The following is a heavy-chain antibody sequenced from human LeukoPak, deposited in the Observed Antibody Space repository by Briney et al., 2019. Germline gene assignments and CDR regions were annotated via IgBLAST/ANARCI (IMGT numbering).Heavy chain of an antibody. CDR1: GFTFSSYW. CDR2: IKQDGSEK. J-gene: IGHJ5*02. Sequence: LGGSLRLSCAASGFTFSSYWMSWVRQAPGKGLEWVANIKQDGSEKYYVDSVKGRFTISRDNAKNSLYLQMNSLRAEDTAVYYCARDGPYYYDSSGSWGQGTLVTVSS. CDR3: ARDGPYYYDSSGS. D-gene: IGHD3-22*01. V-gene: IGHV3-7*01.